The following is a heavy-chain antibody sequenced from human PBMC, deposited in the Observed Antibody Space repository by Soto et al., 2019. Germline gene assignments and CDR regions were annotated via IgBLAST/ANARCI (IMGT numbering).Heavy chain of an antibody. V-gene: IGHV3-30*18. D-gene: IGHD4-17*01. CDR3: AKDHAFHCDYGYYYYSMDV. CDR1: EFTFSSYG. CDR2: ISYDVSNK. Sequence: QVQLVESGGGVVKPGRSLRLSCAASEFTFSSYGIHWVRQAPGKGLEWVAVISYDVSNKNYADSVKGRFTISTDNSKNPLYLQMNSLRAEDTAVYYCAKDHAFHCDYGYYYYSMDVWGKGTTVTVSS. J-gene: IGHJ6*03.